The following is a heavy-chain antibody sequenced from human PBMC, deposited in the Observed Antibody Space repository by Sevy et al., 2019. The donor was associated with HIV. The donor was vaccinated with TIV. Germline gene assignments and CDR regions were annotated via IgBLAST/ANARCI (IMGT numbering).Heavy chain of an antibody. D-gene: IGHD2-21*01. CDR1: GGSIRRYY. J-gene: IGHJ3*01. CDR2: IYNSGNT. CDR3: ARVFDSEGAFDL. Sequence: SETLSLTCTVSGGSIRRYYWSWIRQPPGKGLEWIGYIYNSGNTNYNPSLKSRVTISVDTSKNQFSLRLSSVTAADTAVYYCARVFDSEGAFDLWGQGTMVTV. V-gene: IGHV4-59*13.